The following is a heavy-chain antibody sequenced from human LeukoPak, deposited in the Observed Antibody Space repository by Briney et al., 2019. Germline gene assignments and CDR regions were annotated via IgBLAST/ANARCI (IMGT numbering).Heavy chain of an antibody. CDR2: IYYSGST. Sequence: PSQTLSLTCTVSGGSISSGGYYWTWIRQHPGKGLEWIGYIYYSGSTYYNPSLKSRLTMSVDTSKNQFSLKLSSVTAADTAVYYCATDRYYGSGTYYGFDSWGQGTLVTVSS. CDR3: ATDRYYGSGTYYGFDS. CDR1: GGSISSGGYY. D-gene: IGHD3-10*01. J-gene: IGHJ4*02. V-gene: IGHV4-31*03.